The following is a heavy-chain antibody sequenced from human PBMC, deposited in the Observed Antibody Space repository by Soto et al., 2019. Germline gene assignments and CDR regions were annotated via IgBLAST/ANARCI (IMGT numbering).Heavy chain of an antibody. CDR2: IIPTLGRT. V-gene: IGHV1-69*11. CDR3: ARDPLSSFAMDV. J-gene: IGHJ6*02. D-gene: IGHD3-10*02. Sequence: SVKVFCKASVDTFSSYAISWVRQAPGKGLEWMGKIIPTLGRTNYAQKFQGRLTISADDSTSTAYMELSSLLSEDTAVYYCARDPLSSFAMDVWGQGTTVTVSS. CDR1: VDTFSSYA.